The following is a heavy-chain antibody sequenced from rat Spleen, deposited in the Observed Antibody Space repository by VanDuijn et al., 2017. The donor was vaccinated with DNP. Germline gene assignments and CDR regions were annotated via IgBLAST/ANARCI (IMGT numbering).Heavy chain of an antibody. Sequence: EVQLVESGGGLVQPGGSLKLSCAASGFTFSDYYMAWVRQAPTKGLEWVAYISYDGGSTYYGDSVKGRFTISRDNAKSTLYLQMNSLRSEDMATYYCARPGLGTIDYWGQGVMVTVSS. CDR1: GFTFSDYY. J-gene: IGHJ2*01. V-gene: IGHV5-22*01. CDR2: ISYDGGST. D-gene: IGHD4-2*01. CDR3: ARPGLGTIDY.